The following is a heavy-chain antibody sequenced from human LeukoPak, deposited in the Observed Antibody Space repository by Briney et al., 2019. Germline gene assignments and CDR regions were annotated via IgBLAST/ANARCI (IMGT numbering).Heavy chain of an antibody. Sequence: GGSLRLSCAASGFTFSSYGMHWVRQAPGKGQEWVAVIWYDGSNKYYADSVKGRFTISRDNSKNTLYLQMNSLRAEDTAVYYCAREIAAAGVFGDDAFDIWGQGTMVTVSS. D-gene: IGHD6-13*01. CDR1: GFTFSSYG. J-gene: IGHJ3*02. V-gene: IGHV3-33*01. CDR2: IWYDGSNK. CDR3: AREIAAAGVFGDDAFDI.